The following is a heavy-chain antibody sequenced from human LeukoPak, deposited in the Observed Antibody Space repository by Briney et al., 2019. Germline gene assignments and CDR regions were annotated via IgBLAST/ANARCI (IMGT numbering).Heavy chain of an antibody. CDR2: IIPIFGTA. CDR1: GGTFSSYA. V-gene: IGHV1-69*13. CDR3: ARGADIVVVPAAILKDGYYYYGMDV. J-gene: IGHJ6*02. Sequence: SVKVSCKASGGTFSSYAISWVRQAPGQGLEWMGGIIPIFGTANYAQKFQGRVTITADESTSTACMELSSLRSEDTAEYYCARGADIVVVPAAILKDGYYYYGMDVWGQGTTVTVSS. D-gene: IGHD2-2*01.